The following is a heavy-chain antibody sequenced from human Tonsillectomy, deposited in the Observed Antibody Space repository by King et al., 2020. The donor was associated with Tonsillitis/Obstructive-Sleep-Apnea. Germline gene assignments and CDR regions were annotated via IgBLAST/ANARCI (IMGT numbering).Heavy chain of an antibody. Sequence: QLVQSGAEVKKPGASVKVSCKASGYTFTSYAMHWVRQAPGQRLEWMGWIHAGNGNTKYSQKFQGRVTITRDTSASTAYMELSSLRSEDTAVYYCARDRWDNWFDPWGQGTLVTVSS. CDR3: ARDRWDNWFDP. D-gene: IGHD6-13*01. J-gene: IGHJ5*02. CDR1: GYTFTSYA. V-gene: IGHV1-3*01. CDR2: IHAGNGNT.